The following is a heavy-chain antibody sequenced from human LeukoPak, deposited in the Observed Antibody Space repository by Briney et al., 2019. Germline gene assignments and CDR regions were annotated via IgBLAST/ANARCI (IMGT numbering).Heavy chain of an antibody. CDR2: IYYSGST. V-gene: IGHV4-59*01. J-gene: IGHJ5*02. CDR3: ARGGVNYKIAGP. Sequence: SETLSLTCTVSGGSITSYYWSWIRQPPGKGLEWIGYIYYSGSTNYSPSLKSRVTISVDTSKNQFSLKLSSVTAADTAVYYCARGGVNYKIAGPWGQGALVTVSS. D-gene: IGHD3-10*01. CDR1: GGSITSYY.